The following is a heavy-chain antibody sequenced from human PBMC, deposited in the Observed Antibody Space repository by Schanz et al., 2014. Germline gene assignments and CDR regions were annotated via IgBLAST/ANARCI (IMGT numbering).Heavy chain of an antibody. D-gene: IGHD2-8*02. CDR1: GFSFGNYG. V-gene: IGHV3-23*04. J-gene: IGHJ4*02. CDR2: FDAHDGRA. Sequence: VQLVESGGGLVKPGGSLRLSCAASGFSFGNYGMSWVRQAPGKGLEWVSGFDAHDGRAYYADSAKGRFTISRDNSKSTLYVEMNSLRVEDTAVYYCAKTLFPGGTQTFGNWGRGTLVTVSS. CDR3: AKTLFPGGTQTFGN.